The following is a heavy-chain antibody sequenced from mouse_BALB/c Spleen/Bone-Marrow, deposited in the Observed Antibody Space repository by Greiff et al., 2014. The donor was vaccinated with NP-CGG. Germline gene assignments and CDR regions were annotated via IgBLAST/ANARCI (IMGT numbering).Heavy chain of an antibody. CDR1: GFSLTSYG. V-gene: IGHV2-9*02. J-gene: IGHJ4*01. Sequence: QVQLKESGPGLVAPSQSLSITCTVSGFSLTSYGVRWVRQPPGKGLEWLGVIWAGGSTNYNSALMSRLSISKDNSKSQVFLKMNSLQTDDTAMYYCAGTGYYAMDYWGQGTSVTVSS. CDR3: AGTGYYAMDY. CDR2: IWAGGST. D-gene: IGHD4-1*01.